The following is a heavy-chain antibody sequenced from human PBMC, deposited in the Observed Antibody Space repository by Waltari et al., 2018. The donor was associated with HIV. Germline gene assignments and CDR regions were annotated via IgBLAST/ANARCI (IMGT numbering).Heavy chain of an antibody. V-gene: IGHV7-4-1*02. J-gene: IGHJ3*02. CDR3: ARGRSSRWARPWGGFDI. D-gene: IGHD2-21*01. CDR1: GYKFGSYA. CDR2: IKTESGLP. Sequence: QVQLIQSASEVRKPGASVHISCKASGYKFGSYAMNWLRQAPGEGLEWMGWIKTESGLPTYAPAFIGHLDMSFNTSVSTTYLQINTLRPSDSAVYYCARGRSSRWARPWGGFDIWGQGTRVVVSS.